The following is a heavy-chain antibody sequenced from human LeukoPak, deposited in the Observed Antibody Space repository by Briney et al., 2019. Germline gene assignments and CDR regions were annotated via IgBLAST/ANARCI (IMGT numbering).Heavy chain of an antibody. Sequence: GGFLRLSCAASGFDFSIYTMDWVRQAPGKGLEWVSSITRSGANIHYADSVKGRFTISRDNAKNSLYLQMNSLRAEDTAVYYCARAMTSWGQGTLVTVSS. CDR1: GFDFSIYT. J-gene: IGHJ4*02. CDR2: ITRSGANI. V-gene: IGHV3-48*01. D-gene: IGHD4-11*01. CDR3: ARAMTS.